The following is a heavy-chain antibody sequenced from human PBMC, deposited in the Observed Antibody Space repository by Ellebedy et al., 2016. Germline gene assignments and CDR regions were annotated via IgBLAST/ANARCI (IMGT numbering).Heavy chain of an antibody. J-gene: IGHJ5*02. CDR2: ISYDGSSR. CDR1: GFAFDTYG. Sequence: GESLKISCAASGFAFDTYGMHWVRQAPGRGLEWVSLISYDGSSRNYADSVGGRFTISRHNSKSSLFLEMNNLRAEDTGVYYCAKGGRLGPTSWSDPWGQGTLVTVSS. V-gene: IGHV3-30*18. D-gene: IGHD3-9*01. CDR3: AKGGRLGPTSWSDP.